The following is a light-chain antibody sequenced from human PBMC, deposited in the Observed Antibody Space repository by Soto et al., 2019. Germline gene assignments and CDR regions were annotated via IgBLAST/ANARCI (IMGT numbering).Light chain of an antibody. V-gene: IGKV1-39*01. Sequence: DIQMTQSPSSLSASVGDRVTITCRASPSISSYLNWYQQRPGKAPQLLIYAASSLQSGVPSRFSGSGSGTDFTLTISSLQTEDFAAYYCQQSYSTPPTFGQGTKVEIK. CDR2: AAS. CDR1: PSISSY. CDR3: QQSYSTPPT. J-gene: IGKJ1*01.